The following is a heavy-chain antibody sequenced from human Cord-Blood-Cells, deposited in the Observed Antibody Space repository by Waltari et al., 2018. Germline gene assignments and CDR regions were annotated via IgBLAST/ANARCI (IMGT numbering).Heavy chain of an antibody. J-gene: IGHJ4*02. Sequence: QVQLQQWGAGLLKPSETLSLTCAVYGGSFRGYYWTWLRQPPGKGLEWIGEINHSGSTNYNPSLKSRVTISVDTSKNQFSLKLSSVTAADTAVYYCARSNEAVAGTFDYWGQGTLVTVSS. D-gene: IGHD6-19*01. CDR1: GGSFRGYY. V-gene: IGHV4-34*01. CDR2: INHSGST. CDR3: ARSNEAVAGTFDY.